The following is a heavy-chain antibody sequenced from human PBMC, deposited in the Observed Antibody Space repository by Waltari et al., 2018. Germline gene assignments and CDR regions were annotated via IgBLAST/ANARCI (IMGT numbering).Heavy chain of an antibody. Sequence: EVQLVESGGGLIQPGGSLRLSCAASGFTVSSNYMSWVRQAPGKGLEWVSVIYSGGSTYYADSVKGRFTISRDNSKNTLYLQMNSPRAEDTAVYYCARVDSTHYGGMRTSYYFDYWGQGTLVTVSS. V-gene: IGHV3-53*01. CDR2: IYSGGST. D-gene: IGHD4-17*01. CDR3: ARVDSTHYGGMRTSYYFDY. J-gene: IGHJ4*02. CDR1: GFTVSSNY.